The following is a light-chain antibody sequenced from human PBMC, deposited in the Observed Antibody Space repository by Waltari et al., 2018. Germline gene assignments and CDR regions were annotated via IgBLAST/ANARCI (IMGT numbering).Light chain of an antibody. J-gene: IGLJ2*01. V-gene: IGLV2-23*02. CDR3: CSYATRNTPEA. CDR2: EVN. Sequence: QSALTQPASVSGSPGQSITISCTGSSSDVGHYDLVSWYPQYPGKAPKCIIYEVNKRPAGVSDRFSSANSGNTASLTVSGLQPEDEADYHCCSYATRNTPEAFGGGTKVTLL. CDR1: SSDVGHYDL.